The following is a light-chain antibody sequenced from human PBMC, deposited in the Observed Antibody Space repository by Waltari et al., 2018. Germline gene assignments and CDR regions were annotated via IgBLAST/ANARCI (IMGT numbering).Light chain of an antibody. J-gene: IGKJ2*03. V-gene: IGKV3-11*01. CDR1: QSVGSS. Sequence: VILTQSPATLSLSPGERATLSCRASQSVGSSVAWYHQKPGQAPRLLIRSASSRATGIPDRFSGSGSGTEFTLTISSLEPEYVGIYHCFQHSSGLSFGQGTEVEI. CDR3: FQHSSGLS. CDR2: SAS.